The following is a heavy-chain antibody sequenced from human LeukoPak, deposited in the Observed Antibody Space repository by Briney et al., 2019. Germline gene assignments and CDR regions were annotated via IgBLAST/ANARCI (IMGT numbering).Heavy chain of an antibody. V-gene: IGHV3-23*01. D-gene: IGHD3-10*01. CDR1: GFTFSTDA. Sequence: GGPLRLSCAASGFTFSTDAMSWVRLAPGKGLEWVSGISGSGGSTYYADSVKGRFTSSRDNSNNTLYVQMNSLRVEDTAVYYCAKSGGLSGSGRLAMDVWGQGTTVTVSS. J-gene: IGHJ6*02. CDR2: ISGSGGST. CDR3: AKSGGLSGSGRLAMDV.